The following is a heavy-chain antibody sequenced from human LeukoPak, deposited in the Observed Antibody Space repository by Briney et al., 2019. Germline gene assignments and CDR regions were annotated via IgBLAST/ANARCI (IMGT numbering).Heavy chain of an antibody. D-gene: IGHD3-10*01. CDR2: ISWNSGSI. J-gene: IGHJ4*02. CDR1: GFTFSSYA. Sequence: GGSLRLSCAASGFTFSSYAMSWVRQAPGKGLEWVSGISWNSGSIGYADSVKGRFTISRDNAKNSLYLQMNSLRAEDTALYYCAKDAYGSGSSDYWGQGTLVTVSS. V-gene: IGHV3-9*01. CDR3: AKDAYGSGSSDY.